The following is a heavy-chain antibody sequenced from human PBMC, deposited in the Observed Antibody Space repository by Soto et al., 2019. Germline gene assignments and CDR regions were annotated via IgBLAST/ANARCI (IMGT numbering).Heavy chain of an antibody. D-gene: IGHD2-15*01. J-gene: IGHJ4*01. V-gene: IGHV3-30*03. CDR3: ARAGGLLLDY. Sequence: QMQLVESGGGVVQPGRSLRLSCAASGFTFSSYGMHWVGQAPGKGLEWVAVISYDGSNKYYADSVKGRFTISRDNSKNTLYLQMNSLRVEDPAVYYCARAGGLLLDYWGHGTLVTVAS. CDR2: ISYDGSNK. CDR1: GFTFSSYG.